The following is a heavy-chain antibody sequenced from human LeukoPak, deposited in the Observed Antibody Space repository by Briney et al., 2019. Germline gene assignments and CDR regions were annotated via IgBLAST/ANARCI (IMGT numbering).Heavy chain of an antibody. D-gene: IGHD3-9*01. CDR3: ARLYYDILTGYDY. J-gene: IGHJ4*02. Sequence: PGGSLRLSCGASGFTFSSYSMNWVRQAPGKGLEWVSSISSSSSYIYYADSVKGRFTISRDNAKNSLCLQMNSLRAEDTAVYYCARLYYDILTGYDYWGQGTLVTVSS. CDR2: ISSSSSYI. V-gene: IGHV3-21*01. CDR1: GFTFSSYS.